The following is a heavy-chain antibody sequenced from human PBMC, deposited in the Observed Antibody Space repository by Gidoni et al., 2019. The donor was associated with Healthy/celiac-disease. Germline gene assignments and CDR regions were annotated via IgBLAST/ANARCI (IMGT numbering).Heavy chain of an antibody. CDR2: IKSKTDGGTT. J-gene: IGHJ4*02. V-gene: IGHV3-15*01. D-gene: IGHD1-26*01. CDR3: TTGGGYKPGFDY. Sequence: LSWVRQAPGKGLEWVGRIKSKTDGGTTDYAAPVKGRFTISRDDSKNTLYLQMNSLKTEDTAVYYCTTGGGYKPGFDYWGQGTLVTVSS.